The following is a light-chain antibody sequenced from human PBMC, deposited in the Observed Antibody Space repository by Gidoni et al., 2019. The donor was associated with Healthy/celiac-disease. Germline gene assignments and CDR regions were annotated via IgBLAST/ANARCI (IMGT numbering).Light chain of an antibody. J-gene: IGKJ1*01. CDR2: WAS. CDR3: QQYYSTPPT. CDR1: QSVLYSSKNKTY. V-gene: IGKV4-1*01. Sequence: DIVMTQFPDSLAVSLGERATINCKSSQSVLYSSKNKTYLAWYQQKPGQPPKLLIYWASTRESGVPDRFSGSGSGTDFTLTISSLQAEDVAVYYCQQYYSTPPTFGQGTKVEIK.